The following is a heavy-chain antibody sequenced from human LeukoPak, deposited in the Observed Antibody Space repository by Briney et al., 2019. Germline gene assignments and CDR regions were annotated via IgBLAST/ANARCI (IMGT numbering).Heavy chain of an antibody. CDR3: ARGSGYYMYY. Sequence: SETLSLTCAVYGGSFSGYYWSWIRQPPGKGLEWIGEINHSGSTNYNPSLKSRVTISVDTSKNQFFLKLSSVTAADTAVYYCARGSGYYMYYWGQGTLVTVSS. J-gene: IGHJ4*02. D-gene: IGHD3-3*01. CDR2: INHSGST. CDR1: GGSFSGYY. V-gene: IGHV4-34*01.